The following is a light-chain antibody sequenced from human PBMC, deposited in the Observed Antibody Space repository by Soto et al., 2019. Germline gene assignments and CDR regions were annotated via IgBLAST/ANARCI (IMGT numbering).Light chain of an antibody. Sequence: EIQMTHSPSTLSASVGDRVTITCRASQTINSWLSWYQQKPGKAPNVLIFDASSLKTGVPSRFSGSGSGTEFTITIRNLQPDDFATYYCKQYDNYCSGPFGRWIKVDI. CDR1: QTINSW. CDR3: KQYDNYCSGP. CDR2: DAS. J-gene: IGKJ1*01. V-gene: IGKV1-5*01.